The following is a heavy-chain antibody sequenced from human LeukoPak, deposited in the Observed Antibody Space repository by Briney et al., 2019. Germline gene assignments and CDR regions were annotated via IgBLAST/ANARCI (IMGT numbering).Heavy chain of an antibody. CDR1: GGSIGSYY. Sequence: SETLSLTCTVSGGSIGSYYWSWIRQPPGKGLEWIGYVYYSGSTSYNPSLKSRVTISVDTSKNQFSLKLSSVTAADTAVYYCARRVAVVNWFDPWGQGTLVTVSS. CDR2: VYYSGST. CDR3: ARRVAVVNWFDP. V-gene: IGHV4-59*08. D-gene: IGHD6-19*01. J-gene: IGHJ5*02.